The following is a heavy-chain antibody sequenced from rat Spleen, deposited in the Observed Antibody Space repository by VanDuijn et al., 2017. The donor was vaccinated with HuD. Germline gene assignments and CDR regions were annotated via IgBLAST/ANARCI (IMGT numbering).Heavy chain of an antibody. CDR2: ISTKGGST. Sequence: EVQLVESGGGLVQPGRSVRLSCAASGFTFSNFPMAWVRQAPTKGLEWVATISTKGGSTYYRDSVKGRFTISRDNAKGTLSLQMNSLQTGDTATYYCARADVASISTDGFWGQGVMVTVSS. V-gene: IGHV5-46*01. J-gene: IGHJ2*01. CDR1: GFTFSNFP. CDR3: ARADVASISTDGF. D-gene: IGHD1-2*01.